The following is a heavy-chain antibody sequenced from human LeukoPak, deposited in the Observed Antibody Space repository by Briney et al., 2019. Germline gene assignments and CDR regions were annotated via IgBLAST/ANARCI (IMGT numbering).Heavy chain of an antibody. CDR3: VRGRGDYYDSSGGYYFDF. CDR2: IYYSGST. D-gene: IGHD3-22*01. Sequence: SETLSLTCTVSGVSISTGGYYWSWIRQHPEKGLEWIGYIYYSGSTYYNPSLKSRVTISEDTSTNQFSLKLSSVTAADTAVYYCVRGRGDYYDSSGGYYFDFWGQGTLVTVSS. CDR1: GVSISTGGYY. V-gene: IGHV4-31*03. J-gene: IGHJ4*02.